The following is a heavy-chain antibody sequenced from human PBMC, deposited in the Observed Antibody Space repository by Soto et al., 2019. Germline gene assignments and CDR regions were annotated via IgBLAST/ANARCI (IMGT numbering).Heavy chain of an antibody. Sequence: PGGSLRLSCAASAFTFSSYAMHWVRQAPGKGLEWVALISFDGSNKHHADSVKGRFTISRDNSKNTLYLQMNSLRAEDTAVYYSARDTSMGPYSGYENPYYFDYWGQGTLVTVSS. J-gene: IGHJ4*02. CDR2: ISFDGSNK. D-gene: IGHD5-12*01. V-gene: IGHV3-30-3*01. CDR3: ARDTSMGPYSGYENPYYFDY. CDR1: AFTFSSYA.